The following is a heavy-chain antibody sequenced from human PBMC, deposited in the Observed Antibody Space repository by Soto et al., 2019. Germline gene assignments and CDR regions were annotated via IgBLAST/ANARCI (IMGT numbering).Heavy chain of an antibody. Sequence: QVQLVQSGAEVKKPGASVKVSCKASGYTFTSYDINWVRQATGQGLEWMGWMNPNSGNTGYAQKFQDRVTMTRNTSISTAYMELSSLRSEDTAVYYCARGNYCSSTSCYLDAFDIWGQGTMVTVSS. CDR2: MNPNSGNT. D-gene: IGHD2-2*01. J-gene: IGHJ3*02. V-gene: IGHV1-8*01. CDR1: GYTFTSYD. CDR3: ARGNYCSSTSCYLDAFDI.